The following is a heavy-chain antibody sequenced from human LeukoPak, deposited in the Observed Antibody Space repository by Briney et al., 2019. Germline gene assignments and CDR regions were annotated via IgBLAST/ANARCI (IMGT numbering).Heavy chain of an antibody. CDR2: ISWNSGSI. J-gene: IGHJ4*02. V-gene: IGHV3-9*01. CDR1: GFTFDDYA. D-gene: IGHD6-6*01. CDR3: AKDIGYSSSSPDY. Sequence: PGRSLRLSCAASGFTFDDYAMHWVRQAPGKGLEWVSGISWNSGSIGYADSVKCRFTISRDNAKNSLYLQMNSLRAEDTALYYCAKDIGYSSSSPDYWGQGTLVTVSS.